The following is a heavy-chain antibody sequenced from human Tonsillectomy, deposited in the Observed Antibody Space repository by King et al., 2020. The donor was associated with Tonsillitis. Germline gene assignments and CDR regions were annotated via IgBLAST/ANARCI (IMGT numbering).Heavy chain of an antibody. CDR3: ARGGSWYNDAFDI. V-gene: IGHV3-7*03. Sequence: VQLVESGGGLVQPGGSLRLSCAASGFTFSHFWMSWVRQAPGKGLEWVANIKQDGGEKYYVGSVKGRFTISRDNAKNSVNLQMNSLRAEDTAVYYCARGGSWYNDAFDIWARGQWSPSLQ. CDR2: IKQDGGEK. D-gene: IGHD6-13*01. CDR1: GFTFSHFW. J-gene: IGHJ3*02.